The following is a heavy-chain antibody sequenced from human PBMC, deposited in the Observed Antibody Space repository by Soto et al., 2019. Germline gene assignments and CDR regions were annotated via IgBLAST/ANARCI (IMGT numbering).Heavy chain of an antibody. CDR2: IKSITDGGTI. J-gene: IGHJ4*02. V-gene: IGHV3-15*02. D-gene: IGHD3-10*01. CDR3: TTSYYFGSGSYNY. Sequence: EVQLVESGGALVKPGGSLRLFGGGSGFTFSKAGRAWARQAPGKGLEWVGRIKSITDGGTIDYAAPVKGRFVISRDDSKNTQYLQMDSLKPEDTAMYYCTTSYYFGSGSYNYWGQGTLVTVSS. CDR1: GFTFSKAG.